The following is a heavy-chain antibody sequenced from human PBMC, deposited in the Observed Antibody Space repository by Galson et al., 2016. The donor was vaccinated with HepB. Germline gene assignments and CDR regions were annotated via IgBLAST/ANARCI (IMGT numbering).Heavy chain of an antibody. Sequence: SLRLSCAASGFTFSNCVMNWVRQAPGKGLEWVSGISDSGLTTYYADSVKGRFTISRDNSQRTLHLQMNSLRAGDTAVYYCAKGGYYDFWTEYLIGYWGQGTLVTVSS. CDR3: AKGGYYDFWTEYLIGY. D-gene: IGHD3/OR15-3a*01. CDR1: GFTFSNCV. V-gene: IGHV3-23*01. J-gene: IGHJ4*02. CDR2: ISDSGLTT.